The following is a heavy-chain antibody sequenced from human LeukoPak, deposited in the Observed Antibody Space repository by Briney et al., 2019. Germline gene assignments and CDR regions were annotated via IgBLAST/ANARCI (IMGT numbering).Heavy chain of an antibody. Sequence: ASVKVSCKASGYTFTGYYMHWVRQAPGQGLEWMGRINPNSGGTNYAQKFQGRVTMTRDTSISTAYMELSRLRSDDTAVYYCARDSHDSSGYYRWGQGTLVTVSS. CDR1: GYTFTGYY. CDR3: ARDSHDSSGYYR. CDR2: INPNSGGT. J-gene: IGHJ5*02. V-gene: IGHV1-2*06. D-gene: IGHD3-22*01.